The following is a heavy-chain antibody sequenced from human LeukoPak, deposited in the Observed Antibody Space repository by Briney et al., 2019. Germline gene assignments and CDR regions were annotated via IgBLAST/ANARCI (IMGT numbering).Heavy chain of an antibody. CDR1: GGSINNYK. CDR2: FSFSGST. D-gene: IGHD2-21*02. V-gene: IGHV4-59*01. J-gene: IGHJ4*02. CDR3: AKDGPHGGDVDVVY. Sequence: SETLSLTCTVSGGSINNYKWSWIRQPPGKGLEWIGDFSFSGSTKYNPSLKSRVTISVDTSKNQFSLKVSSVTAADTAVYYCAKDGPHGGDVDVVYWGQGTLVTVSS.